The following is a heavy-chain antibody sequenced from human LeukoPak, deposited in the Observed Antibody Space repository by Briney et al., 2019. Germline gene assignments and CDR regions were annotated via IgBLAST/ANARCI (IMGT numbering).Heavy chain of an antibody. Sequence: GGSLRLSCAASGFTFSNAWMSWVRQAPGKGLEWVGRLKSKTDGGTTDYAAPVKGRFTILRDDSKNTLYLQMNSLKTEDTAVYYCTTDPWGLPKDYWGQGSLVTVSS. D-gene: IGHD1-26*01. CDR3: TTDPWGLPKDY. CDR1: GFTFSNAW. J-gene: IGHJ4*02. V-gene: IGHV3-15*01. CDR2: LKSKTDGGTT.